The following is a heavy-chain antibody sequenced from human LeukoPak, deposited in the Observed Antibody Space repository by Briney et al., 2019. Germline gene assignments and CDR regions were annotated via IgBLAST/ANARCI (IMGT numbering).Heavy chain of an antibody. V-gene: IGHV3-30-3*01. J-gene: IGHJ4*02. D-gene: IGHD5-24*01. CDR3: ARDRTRDGYNQGRVFDY. Sequence: SGGSLRLSCAVSGFTFSSYAMHWVRQAPGKGLEWVAVISYDGSNKYYADSVKGRFTISRDNSKNTPYLQMNSLRAEDTAVYYCARDRTRDGYNQGRVFDYWGQGTLVTVSS. CDR1: GFTFSSYA. CDR2: ISYDGSNK.